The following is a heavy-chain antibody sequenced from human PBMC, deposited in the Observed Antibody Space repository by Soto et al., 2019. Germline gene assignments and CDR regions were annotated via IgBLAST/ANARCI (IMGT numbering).Heavy chain of an antibody. D-gene: IGHD2-15*01. CDR1: GGTFSSYA. Sequence: GASVKVSCKASGGTFSSYALRWVRQAPGQGLEWMGGIIPIFGTANYAQNFQGRVTITADESTVTVYMELSSLRSEDTAVYYCATALYCSGGNCADYWGQGTLVTVSS. J-gene: IGHJ4*02. CDR3: ATALYCSGGNCADY. CDR2: IIPIFGTA. V-gene: IGHV1-69*13.